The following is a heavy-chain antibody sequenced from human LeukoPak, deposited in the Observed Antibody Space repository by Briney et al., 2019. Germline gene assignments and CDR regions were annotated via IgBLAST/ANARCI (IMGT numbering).Heavy chain of an antibody. CDR1: GFTFSDHY. V-gene: IGHV3-72*01. J-gene: IGHJ3*02. CDR2: IRNKANRYTT. Sequence: GGSLRLSCAASGFTFSDHYMDWVRQAPGKGLEWIGRIRNKANRYTTEYAASVKGRFIISRDDSKNSLFLQMNTLKTEDTAVYYCAVSGGPIWGQGTMVTVSS. CDR3: AVSGGPI. D-gene: IGHD7-27*01.